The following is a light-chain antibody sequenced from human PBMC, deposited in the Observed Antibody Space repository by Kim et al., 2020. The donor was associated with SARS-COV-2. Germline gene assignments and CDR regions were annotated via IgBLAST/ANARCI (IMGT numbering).Light chain of an antibody. CDR1: QSIISK. V-gene: IGKV3-15*01. CDR3: QQYNAWPLT. Sequence: VTPGERATLSCRASQSIISKLVWYQKKACQPPRLLVYGASTRATGIPARFSASGSGTEFTLTISSLQSEDFAVYYCQQYNAWPLTFGGGTKVDIK. J-gene: IGKJ4*01. CDR2: GAS.